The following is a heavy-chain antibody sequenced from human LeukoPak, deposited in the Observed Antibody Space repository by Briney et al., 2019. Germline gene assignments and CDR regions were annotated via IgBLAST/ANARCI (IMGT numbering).Heavy chain of an antibody. D-gene: IGHD3-3*01. J-gene: IGHJ6*02. Sequence: PGGSLRLSCAASGFTFISYGMHWVRQAPGKGLEWVAVISYDGSNKYYADSVKGRFTISRDNSKNTLYLQMNSLRAEDTAVYYCAKVLEWRTYYYCYGMDVWGQGTTVTVSS. CDR3: AKVLEWRTYYYCYGMDV. V-gene: IGHV3-30*18. CDR2: ISYDGSNK. CDR1: GFTFISYG.